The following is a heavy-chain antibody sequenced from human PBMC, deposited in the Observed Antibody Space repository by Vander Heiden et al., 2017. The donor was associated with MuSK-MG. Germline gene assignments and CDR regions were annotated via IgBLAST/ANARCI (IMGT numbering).Heavy chain of an antibody. CDR2: IYHSGST. CDR1: GYSISSGYY. Sequence: QVQLQESGPGLVKPSETLSLTCTVSGYSISSGYYWGWIRQPPGKGLEWIGSIYHSGSTYYNPALKSRVTISVDTSKNQFSLKMSSVTAADTAVYYCASRGGGATPDFDYWGQGTLVTVYS. V-gene: IGHV4-38-2*02. CDR3: ASRGGGATPDFDY. D-gene: IGHD1-26*01. J-gene: IGHJ4*02.